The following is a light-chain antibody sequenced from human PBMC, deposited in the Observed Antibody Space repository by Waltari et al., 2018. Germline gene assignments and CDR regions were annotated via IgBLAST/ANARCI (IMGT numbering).Light chain of an antibody. CDR3: SSYTSTDVV. CDR1: SSDVGGYNY. J-gene: IGLJ2*01. V-gene: IGLV2-14*01. CDR2: DVS. Sequence: QSALTQPASGSGSPGQSITISCPGTSSDVGGYNYVSWYQQHPGKAPKLMIYDVSNRPSGVSNRFSGSKSGNTASLTISGLQAEDEADYYCSSYTSTDVVFGGGTKLTVL.